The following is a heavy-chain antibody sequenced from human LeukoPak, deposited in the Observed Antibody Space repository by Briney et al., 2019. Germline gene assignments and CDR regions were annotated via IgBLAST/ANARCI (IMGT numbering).Heavy chain of an antibody. D-gene: IGHD3-16*01. Sequence: RASVKVSCKASGYTFTSYGISWVRQAPGQGLEWMGWISAYNGNTNYAQKLQGRVTMTTDTSTSTAYMELRSLRSDDTAVYYCAREGTEAVWGSPTALDYWGQGTLVTVSS. CDR3: AREGTEAVWGSPTALDY. J-gene: IGHJ4*02. V-gene: IGHV1-18*01. CDR2: ISAYNGNT. CDR1: GYTFTSYG.